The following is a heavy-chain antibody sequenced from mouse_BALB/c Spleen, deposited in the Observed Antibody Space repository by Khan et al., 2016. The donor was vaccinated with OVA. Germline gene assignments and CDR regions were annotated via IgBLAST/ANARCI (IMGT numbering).Heavy chain of an antibody. CDR3: ARWGGNYPSYAMDY. Sequence: QVQLKQSGPELVKPGASVRISCKASGYTFTSYYIHWVKQRPGQGLDWIGWIYPGNINTGYNEKFKGKATLTADKSSSTAYMQLSSLTSEDSAVYFCARWGGNYPSYAMDYWGQGTSVTVSS. CDR2: IYPGNINT. J-gene: IGHJ4*01. CDR1: GYTFTSYY. D-gene: IGHD2-1*01. V-gene: IGHV1S56*01.